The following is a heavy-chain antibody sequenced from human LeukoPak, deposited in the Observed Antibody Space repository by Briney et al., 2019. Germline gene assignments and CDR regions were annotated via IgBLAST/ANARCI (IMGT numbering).Heavy chain of an antibody. V-gene: IGHV4-30-4*01. Sequence: SETLSLTCTVSGGSISSGDYYWSWTRQPPGKGLERIGYIYYSGSTYYNPSLKSRVTISVDTSKNQFSLKLSSVTAADTAVYYCARGRTRITKSRHFDYWGQGTLVTVSS. D-gene: IGHD3-10*01. CDR2: IYYSGST. J-gene: IGHJ4*02. CDR1: GGSISSGDYY. CDR3: ARGRTRITKSRHFDY.